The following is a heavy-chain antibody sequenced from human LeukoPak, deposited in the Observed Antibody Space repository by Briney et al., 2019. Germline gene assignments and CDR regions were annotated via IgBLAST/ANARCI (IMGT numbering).Heavy chain of an antibody. CDR3: ALIGGEPFFDWLSLLGSLDAFDI. CDR2: MNPNSGNT. Sequence: GASVKVSCKASGYTFTSYDINWVRQATGQGLEWMGWMNPNSGNTGYAQKFQGRVTMTRNTSISTAYMELSSLRSEDTAVYYCALIGGEPFFDWLSLLGSLDAFDIWGQGTMVTVSS. CDR1: GYTFTSYD. D-gene: IGHD3-9*01. V-gene: IGHV1-8*01. J-gene: IGHJ3*02.